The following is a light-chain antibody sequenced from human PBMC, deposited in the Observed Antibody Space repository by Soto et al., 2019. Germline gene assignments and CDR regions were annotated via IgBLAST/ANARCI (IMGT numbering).Light chain of an antibody. CDR2: GAS. V-gene: IGKV3-20*01. Sequence: EIVLTQAPGTLSLSPGERATLSCRASQSVSSNLAWYQQKPGQAPRLLIYGASSRATGIPDRFSGSGSGTDSTLTISRLEPEDFAVYYCQQYGSSPGTFGQGTKVDI. J-gene: IGKJ1*01. CDR3: QQYGSSPGT. CDR1: QSVSSN.